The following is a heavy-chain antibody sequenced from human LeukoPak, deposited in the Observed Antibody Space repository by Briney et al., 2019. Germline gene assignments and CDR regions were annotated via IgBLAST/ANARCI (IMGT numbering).Heavy chain of an antibody. Sequence: PSETLSLTCTVSGYSISSGYYWGWIRQPPRKGLEWIGSIYHSGSTYYNPSLKSRVTISVDTSKNQFSLKLSSVTAADTAVYYCARDRYYYYYMDVWGKGTTVTISS. CDR1: GYSISSGYY. CDR2: IYHSGST. V-gene: IGHV4-38-2*02. J-gene: IGHJ6*03. CDR3: ARDRYYYYYMDV.